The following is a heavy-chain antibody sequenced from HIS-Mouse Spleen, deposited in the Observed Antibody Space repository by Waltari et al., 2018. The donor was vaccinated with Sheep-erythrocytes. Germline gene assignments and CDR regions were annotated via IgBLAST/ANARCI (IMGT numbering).Heavy chain of an antibody. D-gene: IGHD6-6*01. CDR2: IFSNDEK. CDR3: ARIRSSSSHDAFDI. CDR1: GFSLSNARMG. J-gene: IGHJ3*02. Sequence: KPTETLTLTCTVSGFSLSNARMGVSWIRQPPGKALEWLAHIFSNDEKSYSTSLKSRLTISKDTSKSQVVLTMTNMDPVDTATYYCARIRSSSSHDAFDIWGQGTMVTVSS. V-gene: IGHV2-26*01.